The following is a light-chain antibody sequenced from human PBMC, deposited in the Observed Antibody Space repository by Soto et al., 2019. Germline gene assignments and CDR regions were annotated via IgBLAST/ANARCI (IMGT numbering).Light chain of an antibody. Sequence: DIQMTQSPSTLSASVGDRVTITCRASQSISSWLAWYQQKPGKAPKLLIYDASSLESGVPSRFSGSGSGTEFTLTISSLQPDVFSTYHCQQYNSYFALTFGGGTKVDIK. CDR1: QSISSW. CDR3: QQYNSYFALT. V-gene: IGKV1-5*01. CDR2: DAS. J-gene: IGKJ4*01.